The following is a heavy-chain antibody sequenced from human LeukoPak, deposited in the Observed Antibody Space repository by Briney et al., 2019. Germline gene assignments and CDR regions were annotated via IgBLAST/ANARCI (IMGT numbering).Heavy chain of an antibody. D-gene: IGHD5-24*01. J-gene: IGHJ4*02. V-gene: IGHV3-48*04. CDR2: ITSSSRTI. CDR1: GFTFSNYS. CDR3: ARIYNDGPFDY. Sequence: GGSLRLSCAASGFTFSNYSMNWVRQAPGKGLEWVSYITSSSRTIYYADSVKGRFAISRDNAKNSLYLQMNSLRAEDTAVYYCARIYNDGPFDYWGQGTLVTVSS.